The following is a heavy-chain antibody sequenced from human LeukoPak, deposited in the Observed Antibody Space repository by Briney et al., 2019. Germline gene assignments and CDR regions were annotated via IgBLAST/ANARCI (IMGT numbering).Heavy chain of an antibody. CDR3: ARAVGTSRNFFDY. Sequence: SETLSLTCTVSGGSISSYYWSWIRQPPGKGLEWIGYIYYSGSTNYNPSLKSRVTISVDTSKNQFSLKLSSVTAADTAVYYCARAVGTSRNFFDYWGQGTLVTVSS. V-gene: IGHV4-59*01. CDR1: GGSISSYY. D-gene: IGHD4-23*01. CDR2: IYYSGST. J-gene: IGHJ4*02.